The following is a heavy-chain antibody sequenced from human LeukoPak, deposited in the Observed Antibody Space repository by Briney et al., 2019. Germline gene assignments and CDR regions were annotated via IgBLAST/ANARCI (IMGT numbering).Heavy chain of an antibody. D-gene: IGHD6-6*01. CDR3: ARGPNSNWSGLDF. J-gene: IGHJ4*02. CDR2: INHTGRTN. Sequence: GGSLTLSCTASGFSFSGHWMHWARQLPGRGLVWVSYINHTGRTNSNPDSMKGRFIDSSNNAKNTLYLQVSNLRAEDTAVYYCARGPNSNWSGLDFWGQGTPLTVSS. CDR1: GFSFSGHW. V-gene: IGHV3-74*01.